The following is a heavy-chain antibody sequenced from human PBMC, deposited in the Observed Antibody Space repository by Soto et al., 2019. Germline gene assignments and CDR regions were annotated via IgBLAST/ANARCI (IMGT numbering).Heavy chain of an antibody. CDR2: ISSSGTAT. Sequence: QVQLVESGGGLVRPGGSLRLSCAASGFTFRDYDMSWIRQAPGKGLEWVSCISSSGTATYYADSVKGRFTISRDIAKNSLYVEMNSLRVEDTAVYYCPRKGPSAARPNHWGQGTLVTVSS. J-gene: IGHJ5*02. D-gene: IGHD6-6*01. V-gene: IGHV3-11*01. CDR1: GFTFRDYD. CDR3: PRKGPSAARPNH.